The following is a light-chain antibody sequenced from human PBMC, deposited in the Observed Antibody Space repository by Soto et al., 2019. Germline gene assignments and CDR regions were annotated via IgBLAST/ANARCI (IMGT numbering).Light chain of an antibody. CDR2: SAS. Sequence: IQLTQSPSSLSASVGDRGTITCQASRGISSYLARYQQKPGKPPKLLVYSASTLQSGVPSRFSGSGSGTDFTLTISSLQPEDFATYFCQQSYSRPRTFGQGTKVDIK. V-gene: IGKV1-39*01. CDR3: QQSYSRPRT. CDR1: RGISSY. J-gene: IGKJ1*01.